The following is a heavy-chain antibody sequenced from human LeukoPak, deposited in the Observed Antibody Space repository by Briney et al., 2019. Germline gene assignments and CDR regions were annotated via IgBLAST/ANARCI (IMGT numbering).Heavy chain of an antibody. CDR2: FDPGNGEI. J-gene: IGHJ4*02. CDR1: GHTLSDLT. Sequence: GASVKVSCKVSGHTLSDLTMHWVRQAPGKGLEWMVGFDPGNGEIIYAQKFQGRVTMTEDASTDTAYMELSSLKSEDTAVYYCAAGGLYDLLPYWGQGTLVTVSS. D-gene: IGHD3-3*01. V-gene: IGHV1-24*01. CDR3: AAGGLYDLLPY.